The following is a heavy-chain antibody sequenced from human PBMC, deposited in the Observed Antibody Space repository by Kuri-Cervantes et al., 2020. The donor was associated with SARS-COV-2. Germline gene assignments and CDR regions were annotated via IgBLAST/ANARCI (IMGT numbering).Heavy chain of an antibody. CDR3: ARGMAEVSYYFDY. CDR1: GGSISTYY. V-gene: IGHV4-59*12. CDR2: VYHSGST. Sequence: ESLKISCTVSGGSISTYYWTWIRQPPGKGLEWIGYVYHSGSTNYNPSLKSRVTISVDTSKNQLSLNVSSVTAADTAVYYCARGMAEVSYYFDYWGQGTLVTVSS. J-gene: IGHJ4*02. D-gene: IGHD5-24*01.